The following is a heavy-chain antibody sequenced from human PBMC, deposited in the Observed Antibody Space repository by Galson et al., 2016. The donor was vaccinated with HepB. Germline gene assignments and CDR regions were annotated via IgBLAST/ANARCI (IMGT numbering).Heavy chain of an antibody. V-gene: IGHV3-48*01. D-gene: IGHD6-13*01. CDR2: ISTSSGTT. J-gene: IGHJ4*02. Sequence: SLRLSCAASGFTFTSYIMNWVRQAPGQGLEWVSYISTSSGTTYYAHTVKGRFTITSDSATNSLYLEMNGLRAEDTAVYYCASSGDSSGWYDYWGQGTLVTVSS. CDR3: ASSGDSSGWYDY. CDR1: GFTFTSYI.